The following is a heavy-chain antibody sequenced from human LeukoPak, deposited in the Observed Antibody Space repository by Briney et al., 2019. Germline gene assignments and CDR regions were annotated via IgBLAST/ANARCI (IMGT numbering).Heavy chain of an antibody. CDR2: IRYDGTNK. CDR1: GFTFSSYG. Sequence: GGSLRLSCAASGFTFSSYGMHWVRQAPGKGLGWVAFIRYDGTNKYYAECVNGPLSISRATTKNTLYQQMNRLRAEDTAVYYCASQYYDIFTGYSLHDYWGQGTLVTVSS. CDR3: ASQYYDIFTGYSLHDY. J-gene: IGHJ4*02. V-gene: IGHV3-30*02. D-gene: IGHD3-9*01.